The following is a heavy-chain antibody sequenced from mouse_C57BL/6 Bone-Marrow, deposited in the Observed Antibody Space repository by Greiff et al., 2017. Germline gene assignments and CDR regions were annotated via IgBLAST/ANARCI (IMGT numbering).Heavy chain of an antibody. CDR1: GFNIKDDY. J-gene: IGHJ3*01. D-gene: IGHD2-12*01. CDR3: TTGYDGPWFAY. V-gene: IGHV14-4*01. CDR2: IDPENGDT. Sequence: VQLQQSGAELVRPGASVKLSCTASGFNIKDDYMHWVQQRPEQGLEWIGWIDPENGDTEYASKFQGKATITADTSSNTAYLQLSSLTSEDTAVYYCTTGYDGPWFAYWGQGTLVTVSA.